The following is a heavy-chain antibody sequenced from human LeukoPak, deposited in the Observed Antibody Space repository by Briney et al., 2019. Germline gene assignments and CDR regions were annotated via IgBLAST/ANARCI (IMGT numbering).Heavy chain of an antibody. CDR1: GGSFSGYY. Sequence: KPSETLSLTCAVYGGSFSGYYWSWIRQPPGKGLEWIGEINHSGSTNYNPSLKSRVTISVDTSKNQFSLKLSSVTAADTAEYYCASPGIAAAGTRYFDYWGQGTLVTVSS. CDR2: INHSGST. D-gene: IGHD6-13*01. CDR3: ASPGIAAAGTRYFDY. J-gene: IGHJ4*02. V-gene: IGHV4-34*01.